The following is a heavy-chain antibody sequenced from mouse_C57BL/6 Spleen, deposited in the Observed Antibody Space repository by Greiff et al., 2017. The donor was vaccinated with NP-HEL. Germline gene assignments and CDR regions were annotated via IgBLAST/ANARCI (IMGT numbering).Heavy chain of an antibody. V-gene: IGHV14-2*01. D-gene: IGHD4-1*02. Sequence: EVQLQQYGAELVKPGASVTLSCTASGFNIKDYYLPWVKQRTEQGLEWIGRIDPEEGETKYAPKFQGQATITADTSSNTAYLQHSSLTSQDTAVYYCALNWDGVAYWGQGTLVTVSA. CDR2: IDPEEGET. J-gene: IGHJ3*01. CDR1: GFNIKDYY. CDR3: ALNWDGVAY.